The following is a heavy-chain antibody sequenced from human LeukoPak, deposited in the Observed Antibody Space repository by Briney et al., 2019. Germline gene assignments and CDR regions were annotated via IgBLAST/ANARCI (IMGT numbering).Heavy chain of an antibody. J-gene: IGHJ4*02. CDR3: ARERRGAAAGTLYDY. D-gene: IGHD6-13*01. CDR1: GGSISSSNW. CDR2: IYYSGST. Sequence: SETLSLTCAVSGGSISSSNWWSWIRQPPGKGLEWIGYIYYSGSTNYNPSLKSRVTISVDTSKNQFSLKLSSVTAADTAVYYCARERRGAAAGTLYDYWGQGTLVTVSS. V-gene: IGHV4-61*01.